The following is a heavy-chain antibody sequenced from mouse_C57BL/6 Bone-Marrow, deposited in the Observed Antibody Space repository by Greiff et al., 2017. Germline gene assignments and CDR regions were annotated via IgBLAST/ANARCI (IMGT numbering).Heavy chain of an antibody. V-gene: IGHV14-4*01. J-gene: IGHJ3*01. D-gene: IGHD2-10*02. Sequence: VQLQQSGAELVRPGASVKLSCTASGFTIKDDYMHWVKQRPEQGLEWIGWIDPENGDTEYASKFQGKATITADTSSNTAYLQLSSLTSEDTAVYYCTTGYVFAYWGQGTLVTVSA. CDR3: TTGYVFAY. CDR2: IDPENGDT. CDR1: GFTIKDDY.